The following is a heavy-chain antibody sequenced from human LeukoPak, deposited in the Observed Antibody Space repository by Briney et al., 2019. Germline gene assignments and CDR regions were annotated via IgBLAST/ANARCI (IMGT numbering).Heavy chain of an antibody. Sequence: PGGSLRLSCAASGFRFSTYSMTRVRQAPGKGLEWVSSIRGGGEDTYYADSVKGRFTISRDNSKDTVSLQMNSLRADDTAVYYCAKISGDGRGTFCWGQATLVTVSS. CDR1: GFRFSTYS. CDR2: IRGGGEDT. V-gene: IGHV3-23*01. J-gene: IGHJ4*02. CDR3: AKISGDGRGTFC. D-gene: IGHD2-15*01.